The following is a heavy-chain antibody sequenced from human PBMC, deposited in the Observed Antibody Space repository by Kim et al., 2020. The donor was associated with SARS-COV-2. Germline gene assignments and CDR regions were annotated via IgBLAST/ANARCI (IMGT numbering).Heavy chain of an antibody. J-gene: IGHJ4*02. D-gene: IGHD5-12*01. Sequence: GGSLRLSCVGSGFRFEDYAMHWVRESPGKGLEWVAGINWNSGSIGYADAVEGRFTISRENHRSSVYLQMNRLRVEDTALYYCAKGRHSSGYDGPIHFWGQGTQVTVS. CDR1: GFRFEDYA. CDR3: AKGRHSSGYDGPIHF. CDR2: INWNSGSI. V-gene: IGHV3-9*01.